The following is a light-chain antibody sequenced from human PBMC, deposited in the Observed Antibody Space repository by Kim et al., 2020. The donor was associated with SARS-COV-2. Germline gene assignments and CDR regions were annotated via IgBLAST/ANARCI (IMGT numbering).Light chain of an antibody. CDR3: ATWDDSLKV. Sequence: PGQKATISCSGSPSNIGRNYIFWYQQLPGTAPKLLIYSHDQRPPGVPDRFSGSKSGTSASLAISGLRSDDEADYFCATWDDSLKVFGTGTKVTVL. V-gene: IGLV1-47*01. CDR1: PSNIGRNY. CDR2: SHD. J-gene: IGLJ1*01.